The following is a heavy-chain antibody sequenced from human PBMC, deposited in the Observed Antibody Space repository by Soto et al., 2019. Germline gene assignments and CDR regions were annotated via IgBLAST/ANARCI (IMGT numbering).Heavy chain of an antibody. Sequence: TSETLSLTCTVSGGSISSYYWSRIRQPPGKGLEWIGYIYYSGSTNYNPSLKSRVTISVDTSKNQFSLKLSSVTAADTAVYYCARVFQGGDCSGGSCYSEYFQHWGQGTLVTVSS. CDR3: ARVFQGGDCSGGSCYSEYFQH. V-gene: IGHV4-59*01. D-gene: IGHD2-15*01. CDR2: IYYSGST. CDR1: GGSISSYY. J-gene: IGHJ1*01.